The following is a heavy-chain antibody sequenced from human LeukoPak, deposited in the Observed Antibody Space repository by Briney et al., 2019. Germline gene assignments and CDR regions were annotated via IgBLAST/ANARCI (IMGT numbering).Heavy chain of an antibody. CDR1: GYTFTNYN. D-gene: IGHD3-10*01. CDR3: ARGYYGSGSYGY. Sequence: ASVRVSCKASGYTFTNYNITWVRQATGQGLEWMGWMNPNSGNTGYAQKFQGRVTMTRNTSISTAYMELSSLRSEDTAVYYCARGYYGSGSYGYWGQGTLVTVSS. J-gene: IGHJ4*02. CDR2: MNPNSGNT. V-gene: IGHV1-8*02.